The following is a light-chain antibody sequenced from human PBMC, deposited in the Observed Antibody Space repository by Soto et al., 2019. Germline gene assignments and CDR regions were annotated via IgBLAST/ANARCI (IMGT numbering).Light chain of an antibody. Sequence: EIVMTQSPATPSLSPWERATLSCRASQTIDNTLAWYQRKPGQAPRLLIYDASTRATGVPARFSGTGSETDFTLTISGLQSDDSAVYFCQQYNNWPFSFGQGTRLEIK. J-gene: IGKJ5*01. CDR1: QTIDNT. CDR3: QQYNNWPFS. CDR2: DAS. V-gene: IGKV3-15*01.